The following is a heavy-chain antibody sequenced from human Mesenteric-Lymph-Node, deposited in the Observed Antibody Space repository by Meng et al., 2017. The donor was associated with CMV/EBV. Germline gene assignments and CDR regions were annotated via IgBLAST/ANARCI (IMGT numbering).Heavy chain of an antibody. D-gene: IGHD3-10*01. V-gene: IGHV3-7*03. J-gene: IGHJ5*02. CDR3: AKDSQSGSYYNRFDP. CDR2: IKQDGSEK. Sequence: GGSLRLSCAASGFSFSSYWMSWVRQAPGKGLEWVANIKQDGSEKYYVDSVKGRFTISRDNAKNSLYLQMNSLRVEDTDLYYCAKDSQSGSYYNRFDPWGQGTLVTVSS. CDR1: GFSFSSYW.